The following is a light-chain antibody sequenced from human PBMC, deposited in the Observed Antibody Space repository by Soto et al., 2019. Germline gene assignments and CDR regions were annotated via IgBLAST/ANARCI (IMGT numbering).Light chain of an antibody. CDR1: SSDVGRYNY. V-gene: IGLV2-14*01. CDR3: SSYTSSSTLV. CDR2: DVD. J-gene: IGLJ2*01. Sequence: QSVLTQPASVSGSPGQSITISCTGTSSDVGRYNYVSWYQQHPGKAPKLMIYDVDNRPSGVSNRFSGSKSGNTASLTISGLQAEDEADYYCSSYTSSSTLVFGGGTKLTVL.